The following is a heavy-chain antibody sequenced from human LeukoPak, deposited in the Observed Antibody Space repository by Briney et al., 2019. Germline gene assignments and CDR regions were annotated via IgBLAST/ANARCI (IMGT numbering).Heavy chain of an antibody. CDR3: ARGALTIFGVVEY. D-gene: IGHD3-3*01. CDR2: IHPNSGGT. V-gene: IGHV1-2*02. J-gene: IGHJ4*02. CDR1: GYTFSGYY. Sequence: ASVKVSCKASGYTFSGYYIHWIRQAPGQGLEWMGWIHPNSGGTNFTPKFQGRVTMTRDTSITTAYMELSRLRSDDTAVYYCARGALTIFGVVEYWGQGTLVTVSS.